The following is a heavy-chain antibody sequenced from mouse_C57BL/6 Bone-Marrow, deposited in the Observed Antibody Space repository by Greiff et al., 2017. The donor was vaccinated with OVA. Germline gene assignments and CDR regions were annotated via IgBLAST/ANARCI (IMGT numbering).Heavy chain of an antibody. D-gene: IGHD1-1*02. Sequence: QVQLQQPGAELVKPGASVKVSCKASGYTFTSYWMHWVKQRPGQGLEWIGRIRPADSDTNYNQKFKGKATFTVDKSYSTAYMQLSSLTSDDSAFYYSAILWYDYWGQGTTLTVAS. CDR2: IRPADSDT. CDR3: AILWYDY. V-gene: IGHV1-74*01. J-gene: IGHJ2*01. CDR1: GYTFTSYW.